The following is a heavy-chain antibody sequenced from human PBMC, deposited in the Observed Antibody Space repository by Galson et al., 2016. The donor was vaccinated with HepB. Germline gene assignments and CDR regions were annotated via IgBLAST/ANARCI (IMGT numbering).Heavy chain of an antibody. CDR2: IYYSGST. V-gene: IGHV4-39*01. J-gene: IGHJ6*02. D-gene: IGHD2-2*03. CDR1: GGSLSSYY. Sequence: LSLTCVVHGGSLSSYYWGWIRQPPGKGLEWIGSIYYSGSTYYNPSLTSRITTSVDTSKNQFSLKLSSVTAAATAVYYCGFGHCSTSSCLDYYGMDVWGQGTTVTVSS. CDR3: GFGHCSTSSCLDYYGMDV.